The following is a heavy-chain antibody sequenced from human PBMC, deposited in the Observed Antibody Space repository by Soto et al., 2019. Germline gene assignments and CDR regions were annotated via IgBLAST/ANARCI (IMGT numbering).Heavy chain of an antibody. CDR3: ASHSARVRRFY. CDR1: GGSIPTSIYY. J-gene: IGHJ4*01. Sequence: QLQLPESGPGLVKPAETLSLTCTVSGGSIPTSIYYWGWIRQPPGKGLEWIGSIYYRGSTYYNPSLKSRVTISVDTSKNQFSLKLSSVTAADTAVYYCASHSARVRRFYWGHGTLVTVSS. V-gene: IGHV4-39*01. D-gene: IGHD5-18*01. CDR2: IYYRGST.